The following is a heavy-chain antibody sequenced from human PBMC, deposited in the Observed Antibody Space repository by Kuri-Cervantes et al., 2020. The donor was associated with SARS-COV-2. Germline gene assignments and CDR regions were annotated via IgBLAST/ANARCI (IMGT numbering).Heavy chain of an antibody. D-gene: IGHD2-15*01. CDR2: ISAYNGNT. CDR1: GYTFTSYG. J-gene: IGHJ3*02. Sequence: GGSLRLSCKASGYTFTSYGISWVRQAPGQGLEWMGWISAYNGNTNYAQKLQGRVTMTTDTSTSTAYMELRSLRSDDTAVYYCARVLSCGGSCYAFDIWGQGTMVTVSS. V-gene: IGHV1-18*01. CDR3: ARVLSCGGSCYAFDI.